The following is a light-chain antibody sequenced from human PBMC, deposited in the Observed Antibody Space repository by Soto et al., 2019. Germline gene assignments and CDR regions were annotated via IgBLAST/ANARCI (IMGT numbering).Light chain of an antibody. Sequence: EIVMTQSPATLSVSPGEIASLSFSASQSVGNFLAWYQQKPGQAPRLLIYHISTRATGIPARFSGSGSGTEFTLTINSLQSEDFAVYYCQQYNNWPRTFGQGIKVDIK. CDR3: QQYNNWPRT. CDR2: HIS. J-gene: IGKJ1*01. V-gene: IGKV3D-15*01. CDR1: QSVGNF.